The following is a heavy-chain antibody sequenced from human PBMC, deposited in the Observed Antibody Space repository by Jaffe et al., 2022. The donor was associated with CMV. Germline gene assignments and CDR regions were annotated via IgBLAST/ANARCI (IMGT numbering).Heavy chain of an antibody. V-gene: IGHV3-21*01. CDR2: ISSSSSYI. CDR1: GFTFSSYS. CDR3: ARDKGIVVVPAAIWNQWVQGAFDI. Sequence: EVQLVESGGGLVKPGGSLRLSCAASGFTFSSYSMNWVRQAPGKGLEWVSSISSSSSYIYYADSVKGRFTISRDNAKNSLYLQMNSLRAEDTAVYYCARDKGIVVVPAAIWNQWVQGAFDIWGQGTMVTVSS. D-gene: IGHD2-2*01. J-gene: IGHJ3*02.